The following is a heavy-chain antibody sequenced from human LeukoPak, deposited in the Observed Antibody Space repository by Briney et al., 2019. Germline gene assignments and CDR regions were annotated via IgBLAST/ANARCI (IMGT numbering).Heavy chain of an antibody. Sequence: GRSLRLSCAASGFTFSSYAMHWVSQAPGKGLEWVAVISYDGSNKYYADSVKGRFTISRDNSKNTLYLQMNSLRAEDTAVYYCARDLVRLRLKGMDVWGQGTTVTVSS. D-gene: IGHD3-16*01. CDR1: GFTFSSYA. J-gene: IGHJ6*02. CDR3: ARDLVRLRLKGMDV. CDR2: ISYDGSNK. V-gene: IGHV3-30*04.